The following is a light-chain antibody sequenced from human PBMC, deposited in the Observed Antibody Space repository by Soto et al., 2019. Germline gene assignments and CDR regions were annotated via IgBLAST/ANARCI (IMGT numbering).Light chain of an antibody. Sequence: IQLTQSPSSLSASVGDRVTIVCRASESISDYLNWYQLKSGEAPKVLIYSASTLRGGVPSRFSGTGSGTEFTLTISSLQPEDVATYYCQQPFSHLLSFGGGTTVEIK. CDR2: SAS. CDR3: QQPFSHLLS. J-gene: IGKJ4*01. V-gene: IGKV1-39*01. CDR1: ESISDY.